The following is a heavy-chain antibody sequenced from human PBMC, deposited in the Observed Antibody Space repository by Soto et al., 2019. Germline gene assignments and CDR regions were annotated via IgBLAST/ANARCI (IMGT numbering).Heavy chain of an antibody. J-gene: IGHJ3*02. V-gene: IGHV4-34*01. Sequence: QVQLQQWGAGLLKPSETLSLTCAVYGGSFSGYYWSWIRQPPRKGLEWIGEINHSGSTNYNPSLKRRVTISVDTSKHQFSLKLTSVTAADTAVYYCARVGYSSSWYRRGAFDIWGQGTMVTVSS. D-gene: IGHD6-13*01. CDR3: ARVGYSSSWYRRGAFDI. CDR2: INHSGST. CDR1: GGSFSGYY.